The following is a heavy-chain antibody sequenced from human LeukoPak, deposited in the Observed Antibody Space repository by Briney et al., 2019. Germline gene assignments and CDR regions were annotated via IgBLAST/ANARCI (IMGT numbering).Heavy chain of an antibody. CDR3: ARDAVPNISARLLY. D-gene: IGHD6-6*01. CDR1: GGTFSSYA. J-gene: IGHJ4*02. Sequence: ASVKVSCKASGGTFSSYAISWVRQAPGQGLEWMGMINPSGDFTDYAQKFQGRVTMTRDTSTSTVYMELSSLKSEDTAVYYCARDAVPNISARLLYWGQGSLVTVSS. CDR2: INPSGDFT. V-gene: IGHV1-46*01.